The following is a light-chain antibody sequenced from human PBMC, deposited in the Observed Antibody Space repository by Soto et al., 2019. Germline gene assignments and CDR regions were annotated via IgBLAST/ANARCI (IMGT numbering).Light chain of an antibody. CDR3: ISYTSSSTLYV. V-gene: IGLV2-14*01. Sequence: QSALTQPASVSGSPGQSITISCTGTSSDVGGYNYVSWYQQHPSKAPKLMIYDVSNRPSGVSNRFSGSKSGNTASLTISGLQAEDEADYYCISYTSSSTLYVFGTGTKVTVL. J-gene: IGLJ1*01. CDR2: DVS. CDR1: SSDVGGYNY.